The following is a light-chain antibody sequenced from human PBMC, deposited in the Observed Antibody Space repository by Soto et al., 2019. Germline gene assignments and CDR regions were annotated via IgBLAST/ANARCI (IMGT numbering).Light chain of an antibody. CDR3: QQYYSWPIT. CDR1: QSLDIW. V-gene: IGKV1-5*03. Sequence: DIQMTQSPSTLSAFVGDRVTITCRASQSLDIWLAWYQQKPGKAPTLLIYKASSLESGAPSRFSGSGSGTEFTLTISSMQPVDFATYYCQQYYSWPITFGQGKRLEIK. J-gene: IGKJ5*01. CDR2: KAS.